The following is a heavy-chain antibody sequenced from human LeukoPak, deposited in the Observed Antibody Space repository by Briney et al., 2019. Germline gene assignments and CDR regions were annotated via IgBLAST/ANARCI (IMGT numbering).Heavy chain of an antibody. Sequence: GGSLRLSCAASGFTFSSYAMHWVRQAPGKGLEWVAVLSYDGSNKYYADSVKGRFTISRDNSKNTLYLQMNSLRAEDTAVYYCARDQNDFWSGHYFDYYYMDVWGKGTTVTVSS. CDR1: GFTFSSYA. J-gene: IGHJ6*03. CDR3: ARDQNDFWSGHYFDYYYMDV. V-gene: IGHV3-30*04. D-gene: IGHD3-3*01. CDR2: LSYDGSNK.